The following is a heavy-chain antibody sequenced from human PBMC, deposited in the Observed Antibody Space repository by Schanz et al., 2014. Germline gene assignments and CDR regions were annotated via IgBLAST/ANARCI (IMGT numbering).Heavy chain of an antibody. CDR2: IYYSGST. CDR1: GGSIRTYF. Sequence: QVQLQESGPGLVKPSETLSLTCSVSGGSIRTYFWAWIRQPPGKGLEWIGFIYYSGSTNYNPSLKSGAPISFDLSKTQFALTLNSVTAADTGVYYCARQYSGWSRFDPWGQGIRVTVSS. CDR3: ARQYSGWSRFDP. J-gene: IGHJ5*02. V-gene: IGHV4-59*08. D-gene: IGHD6-19*01.